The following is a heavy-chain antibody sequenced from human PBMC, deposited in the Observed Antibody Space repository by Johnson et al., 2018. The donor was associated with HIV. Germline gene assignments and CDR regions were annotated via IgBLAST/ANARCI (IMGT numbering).Heavy chain of an antibody. V-gene: IGHV3-23*04. Sequence: VQLVESGGGWVQPGGSLRLSCAASGFTFSSYAMSWVRQAPGKGLEWVSAIRGSGGSTYYADSVKGRFTISRDNAKNSLYLQMNSLRAEDTAVYYCARDSYDISGQQHDAFDIWGQGTMVTVSS. J-gene: IGHJ3*02. CDR3: ARDSYDISGQQHDAFDI. CDR2: IRGSGGST. CDR1: GFTFSSYA. D-gene: IGHD3-22*01.